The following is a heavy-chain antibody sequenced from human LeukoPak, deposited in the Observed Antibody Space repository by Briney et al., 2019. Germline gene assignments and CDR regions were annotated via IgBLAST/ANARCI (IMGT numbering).Heavy chain of an antibody. CDR2: IRSKAYGGTT. V-gene: IGHV3-49*04. CDR1: GFTFGDYA. D-gene: IGHD3-16*01. J-gene: IGHJ4*02. Sequence: GGSLRLSCTASGFTFGDYAMSWVRQAPGKGLEWVAFIRSKAYGGTTEYAASVKGRFTISRDDSKSIAYLQMNSLKTEDTAVYYCTKTPDFGGTFDYWGQGTLVTVSS. CDR3: TKTPDFGGTFDY.